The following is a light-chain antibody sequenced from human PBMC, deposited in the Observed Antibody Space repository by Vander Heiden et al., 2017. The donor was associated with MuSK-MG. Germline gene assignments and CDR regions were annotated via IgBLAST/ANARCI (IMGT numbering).Light chain of an antibody. CDR1: QSSSSY. V-gene: IGKV1-39*01. J-gene: IGKJ2*01. Sequence: DIQMTQSPSSLSASVGDRVTITCRASQSSSSYLNWYQQKPGKAPKLLIYAASSLQSGVPSRFSGSGPGTDFTLTISSLQPEDVATYYCQQSYRTSYTFGQGTKLEIK. CDR3: QQSYRTSYT. CDR2: AAS.